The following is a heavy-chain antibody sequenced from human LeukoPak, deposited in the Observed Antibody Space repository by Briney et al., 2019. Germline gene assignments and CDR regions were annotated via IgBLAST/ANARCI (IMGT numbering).Heavy chain of an antibody. Sequence: PSETLSLTCTVSNGSVSSAGYSWSWIRQPPGQGLEWIAYISHSGNSYYNPSLTSRLSLSVHRSKNQFSLKLNSVTAADTAVYYCARGLLYGGNSYFDYWGQGALVTVSS. CDR2: ISHSGNS. D-gene: IGHD4-23*01. CDR3: ARGLLYGGNSYFDY. J-gene: IGHJ4*02. V-gene: IGHV4-30-2*01. CDR1: NGSVSSAGYS.